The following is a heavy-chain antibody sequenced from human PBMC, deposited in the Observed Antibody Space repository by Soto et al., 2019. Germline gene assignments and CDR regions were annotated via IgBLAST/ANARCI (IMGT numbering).Heavy chain of an antibody. CDR3: AHHGNWFDP. CDR1: GFSLCTSGVG. Sequence: QITLKESGPTLVKPTQTLTLTCTFSGFSLCTSGVGVGWIRQPPGKALEWLALIYWDDDKRYSPSLKSRLTITKDTSKNQVVLTMTNMDPVDTATYYCAHHGNWFDPWGQGTLVTVSS. J-gene: IGHJ5*02. CDR2: IYWDDDK. V-gene: IGHV2-5*02.